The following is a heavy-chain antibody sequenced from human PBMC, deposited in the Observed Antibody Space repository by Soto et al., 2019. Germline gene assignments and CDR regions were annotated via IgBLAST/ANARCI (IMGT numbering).Heavy chain of an antibody. J-gene: IGHJ3*02. D-gene: IGHD4-17*01. V-gene: IGHV4-59*01. Sequence: SETLSLTCTVSGGSISSYYWSWIRQPPGKGLEWIGYIYYSGSTNYNPSLKSRVTISVDTSKNQFSLKLSSVTAADTAVYYCARGGALTTVVKGALDIWGKGTMVTVS. CDR2: IYYSGST. CDR1: GGSISSYY. CDR3: ARGGALTTVVKGALDI.